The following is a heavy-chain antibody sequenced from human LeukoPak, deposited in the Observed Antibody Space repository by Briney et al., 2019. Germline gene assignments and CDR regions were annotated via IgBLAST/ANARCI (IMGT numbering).Heavy chain of an antibody. Sequence: GGSLRLSCGASGFIFSTYWMHWVRQAPGKGLEWVSHIDSEGISATYGDPAKDRFIMSRDNAKNTVYLQMNSLRAEDTGVYYCTRGTSVVAGIDFWGQGTLVTVSS. CDR1: GFIFSTYW. D-gene: IGHD6-19*01. CDR3: TRGTSVVAGIDF. J-gene: IGHJ4*02. V-gene: IGHV3-74*01. CDR2: IDSEGISA.